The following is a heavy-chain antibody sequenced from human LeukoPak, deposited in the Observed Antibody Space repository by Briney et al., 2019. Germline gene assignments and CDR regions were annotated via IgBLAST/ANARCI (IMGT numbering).Heavy chain of an antibody. V-gene: IGHV1-69*13. CDR3: ARDRYTYYYGSGSYNAFDI. Sequence: SVKVSCKASGGTFSSYAISWVRQAPGQGLEWMGGVIPIFGTANYAQKFQGRVTITADESTSTAYMELSSLRSEDTAVYYCARDRYTYYYGSGSYNAFDIWGQGTMVTVSS. CDR2: VIPIFGTA. D-gene: IGHD3-10*01. CDR1: GGTFSSYA. J-gene: IGHJ3*02.